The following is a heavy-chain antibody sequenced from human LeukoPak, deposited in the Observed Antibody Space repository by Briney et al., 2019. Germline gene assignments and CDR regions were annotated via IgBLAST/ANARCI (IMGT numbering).Heavy chain of an antibody. J-gene: IGHJ3*02. Sequence: SETLSLTCTVSGGSISSYYWSWIRQPPGKGLEWIGYIYYSGSTNYNPSLKSRVTISVDRSKNQFSLKLSSVTAADTAVYYCARHIPGGAFDIWGQGTMVTVSS. CDR2: IYYSGST. CDR1: GGSISSYY. V-gene: IGHV4-59*08. CDR3: ARHIPGGAFDI. D-gene: IGHD2-2*01.